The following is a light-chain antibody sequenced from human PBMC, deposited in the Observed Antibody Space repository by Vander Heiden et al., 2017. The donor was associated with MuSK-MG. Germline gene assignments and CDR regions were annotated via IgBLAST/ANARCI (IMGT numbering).Light chain of an antibody. J-gene: IGKJ4*01. V-gene: IGKV2-28*01. CDR3: MQAVQPPRFT. CDR2: LGG. CDR1: QSLLHSNGYNY. Sequence: DIVMTQSPLSLPVTPGEPASISCRSSQSLLHSNGYNYLDWYLQKPGQSPQRRMYLGGNRASGVPDRFSGSGSGRDFSLKISRVEAEDVGVYYCMQAVQPPRFTFGGGTKVEIK.